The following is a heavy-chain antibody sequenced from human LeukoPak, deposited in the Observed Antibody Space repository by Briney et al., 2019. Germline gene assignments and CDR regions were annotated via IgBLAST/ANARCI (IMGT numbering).Heavy chain of an antibody. D-gene: IGHD2-2*02. V-gene: IGHV3-53*01. CDR2: IYIGGST. Sequence: PVGSLRLSCAASGFTVSSNYMSGVRQAPGKALQWVSVIYIGGSTYYADSVKGRFTISRDISKNTLYLQMNSLRAEDTAMYYCARLGFVVPAVIFDYWGQGTLVTVSS. CDR1: GFTVSSNY. CDR3: ARLGFVVPAVIFDY. J-gene: IGHJ4*02.